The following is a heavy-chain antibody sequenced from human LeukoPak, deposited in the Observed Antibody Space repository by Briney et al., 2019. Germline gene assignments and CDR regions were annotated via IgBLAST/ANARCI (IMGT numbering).Heavy chain of an antibody. J-gene: IGHJ4*02. Sequence: ASVKVSCKASGYTFTSYGISWVLQAPGQGLEWMGWISAYNGNTNYAQKLQGRVTMTTDTSTSTAYMELRSLRSDDTAVYYCARVIYDYGGNQLFDYWGQGTLVTVSS. D-gene: IGHD4-23*01. CDR2: ISAYNGNT. CDR1: GYTFTSYG. CDR3: ARVIYDYGGNQLFDY. V-gene: IGHV1-18*01.